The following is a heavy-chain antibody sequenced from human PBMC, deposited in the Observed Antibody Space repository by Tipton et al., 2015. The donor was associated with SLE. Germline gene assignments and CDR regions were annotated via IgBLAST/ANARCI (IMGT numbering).Heavy chain of an antibody. V-gene: IGHV3-23*01. J-gene: IGHJ6*02. D-gene: IGHD2-21*01. CDR2: ISDSATYT. CDR3: ARDKVIVIGIAYFYFYGLDV. Sequence: SLRLSCAASGFTFSIYAMSWVRQAPGKGLEWVSSISDSATYTNYADSVKGRFTVSRDNSKNTLYLQMNSLTAEDTAVYFCARDKVIVIGIAYFYFYGLDVWGHGTSVTVSS. CDR1: GFTFSIYA.